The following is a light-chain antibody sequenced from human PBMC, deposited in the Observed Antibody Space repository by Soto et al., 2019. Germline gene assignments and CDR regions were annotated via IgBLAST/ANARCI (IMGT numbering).Light chain of an antibody. J-gene: IGKJ1*01. Sequence: EIVLTQSPATLSLSPGERATLSCRASQSVSSYLAWYQQKPGQAPRLLIYDASNRATGIPARFSGSGSGTDFTLTISSLEPEDFAVFYCQQYCISPRTFGQGTNVDIK. CDR3: QQYCISPRT. CDR2: DAS. CDR1: QSVSSY. V-gene: IGKV3-11*01.